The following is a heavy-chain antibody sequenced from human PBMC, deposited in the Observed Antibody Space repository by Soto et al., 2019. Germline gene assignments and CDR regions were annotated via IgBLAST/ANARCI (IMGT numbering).Heavy chain of an antibody. CDR3: ANLPATSNFDY. D-gene: IGHD2-2*01. V-gene: IGHV4-4*02. CDR2: IYHSGST. Sequence: TSETLSLTCTVSGDSMSSSNGWNWVRQPPGKGLEWIGEIYHSGSTNYNPSLKSRVTISVDKSKNQFSLKLSSVTAADTAVYYCANLPATSNFDYWGQGTLVTVSS. CDR1: GDSMSSSNG. J-gene: IGHJ4*02.